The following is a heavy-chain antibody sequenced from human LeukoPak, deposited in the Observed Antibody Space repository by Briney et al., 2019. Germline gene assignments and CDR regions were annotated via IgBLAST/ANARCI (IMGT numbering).Heavy chain of an antibody. CDR2: ISSSSSII. V-gene: IGHV3-48*02. J-gene: IGHJ4*02. CDR3: ARDRYTYHGTMDC. D-gene: IGHD4/OR15-4a*01. CDR1: GFTFSSYS. Sequence: GGSLRLSCAASGFTFSSYSMSWVRQAPGKGLEWVSYISSSSSIIYYADSVKGRFTISRDTARNSLYLQMNRLRDEDTALYYCARDRYTYHGTMDCWGLGSLVTVSS.